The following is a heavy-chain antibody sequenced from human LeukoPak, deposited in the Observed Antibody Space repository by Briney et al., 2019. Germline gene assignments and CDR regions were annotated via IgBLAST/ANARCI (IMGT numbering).Heavy chain of an antibody. J-gene: IGHJ3*02. CDR3: ARHVPHGSRGDAFDI. CDR2: IYYSGST. V-gene: IGHV4-39*01. CDR1: GGSISSSSYY. D-gene: IGHD1-26*01. Sequence: SETLSLTCTVSGGSISSSSYYWGWIRQPPGKGLEWIGSIYYSGSTYYNPSLKSRVTISVDTSKNQFSLKLSSVTAADTAVYYCARHVPHGSRGDAFDIWGQGTMVTVSS.